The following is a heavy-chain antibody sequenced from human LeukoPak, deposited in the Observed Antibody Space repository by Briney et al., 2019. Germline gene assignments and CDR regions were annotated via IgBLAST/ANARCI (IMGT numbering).Heavy chain of an antibody. CDR2: ISSSSSTI. D-gene: IGHD6-13*01. CDR3: ARSEQLVPEGSDY. Sequence: QSGGSLRLSCAASGFTFSSYSMNWVRQAPGKGLEWVSYISSSSSTIYYADSVKGRFTISRDNAKNSLYLQMNGLRAEDTAVYYCARSEQLVPEGSDYWGQGTLVTVSS. CDR1: GFTFSSYS. V-gene: IGHV3-48*04. J-gene: IGHJ4*02.